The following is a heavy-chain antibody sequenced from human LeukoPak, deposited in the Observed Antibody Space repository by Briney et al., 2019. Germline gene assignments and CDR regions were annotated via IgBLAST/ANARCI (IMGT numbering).Heavy chain of an antibody. D-gene: IGHD2-2*01. CDR2: MNPNSGNT. J-gene: IGHJ5*02. Sequence: ASVKVSCKASGYTFTSYDINGVRQATGQGLEWMGWMNPNSGNTGYAQKFQGRVTIPRNTSTSTAYMELSSLRSEDTAVYYCATRRGYCSSTSCAFDPWGQGTLVTVS. CDR1: GYTFTSYD. CDR3: ATRRGYCSSTSCAFDP. V-gene: IGHV1-8*03.